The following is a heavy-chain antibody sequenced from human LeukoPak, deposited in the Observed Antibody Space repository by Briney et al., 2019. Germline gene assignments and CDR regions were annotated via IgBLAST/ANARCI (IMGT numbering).Heavy chain of an antibody. CDR3: ARVATPIAAHISY. D-gene: IGHD6-6*01. CDR2: INPNSGGT. V-gene: IGHV1-2*02. Sequence: GASVKVSCKASGYTFTGYYMHWVRQAPGQGLEWMGWINPNSGGTNYAQKFQGRVTMTRDTSISTAYMELSRLRPDDTAVYYCARVATPIAAHISYWGQGTLVTVSS. CDR1: GYTFTGYY. J-gene: IGHJ4*02.